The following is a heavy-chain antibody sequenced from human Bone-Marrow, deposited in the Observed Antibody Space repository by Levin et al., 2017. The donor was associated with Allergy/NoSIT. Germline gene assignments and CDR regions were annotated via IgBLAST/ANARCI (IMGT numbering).Heavy chain of an antibody. D-gene: IGHD4-11*01. CDR3: ARVLHDYSNSAAADY. V-gene: IGHV1-18*01. Sequence: ASVKVSCKASGYTFFTHGVTWVRQAPGQGLEWMGWISAKNGDRNYALKFQGRVSMTTDLSTMTSYMELRSLTSDDTAVYFCARVLHDYSNSAAADYWGQGTLVTVSS. CDR2: ISAKNGDR. J-gene: IGHJ4*02. CDR1: GYTFFTHG.